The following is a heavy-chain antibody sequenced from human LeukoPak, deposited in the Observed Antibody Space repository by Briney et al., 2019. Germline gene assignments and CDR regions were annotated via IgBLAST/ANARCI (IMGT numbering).Heavy chain of an antibody. CDR3: ARQGAAGKYYYYYMDV. J-gene: IGHJ6*03. D-gene: IGHD6-13*01. CDR1: GGTFSSYA. V-gene: IGHV1-69*04. CDR2: IIPILGIA. Sequence: SVKVSCKASGGTFSSYAISWVRQAPGQGLEWMGRIIPILGIANYAQKFQGRVTITADKSTSTAYMELSSLRSEDTAVYYCARQGAAGKYYYYYMDVWGKGTTVTVSS.